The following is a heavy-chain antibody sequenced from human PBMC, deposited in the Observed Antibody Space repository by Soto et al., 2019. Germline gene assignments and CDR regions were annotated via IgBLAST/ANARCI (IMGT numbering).Heavy chain of an antibody. CDR1: GFTFDDYA. V-gene: IGHV3-9*01. Sequence: GGSLRLSCAASGFTFDDYAMHWVRQAPGKGLEWVSGISWNSGSIGYADSVKGRFTISRDNAKNSLYLQINSLRAEDTALYYCAKDLYAGGMVGITIFGVVREWGQGTLVTVSS. J-gene: IGHJ4*02. CDR3: AKDLYAGGMVGITIFGVVRE. D-gene: IGHD3-3*01. CDR2: ISWNSGSI.